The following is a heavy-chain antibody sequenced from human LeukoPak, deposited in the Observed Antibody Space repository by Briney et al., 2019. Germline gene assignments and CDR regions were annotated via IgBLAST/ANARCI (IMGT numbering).Heavy chain of an antibody. CDR1: GFTFSNFW. Sequence: GGSLRLSCAAYGFTFSNFWMNWVRQAPGKGLEWVASIKQDGSEKNYVDSVKGRFTISRDNAKNSLYLQMNSLRAEDTAVYYCARLGGNSVPFDYWGQGTLVTVSS. D-gene: IGHD4-23*01. J-gene: IGHJ4*02. CDR3: ARLGGNSVPFDY. CDR2: IKQDGSEK. V-gene: IGHV3-7*01.